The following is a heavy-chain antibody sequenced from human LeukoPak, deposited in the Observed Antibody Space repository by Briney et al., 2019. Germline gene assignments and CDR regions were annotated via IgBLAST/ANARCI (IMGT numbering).Heavy chain of an antibody. Sequence: ASVKVSFKASGGTFSSYAISWVRQAPGQGLEWMGRIIPILGIANYAQKFQGRVTITADKSTSTAYMELSSLRSEDTAVYYCATETTAGTLDYWGQGTLVTVSS. CDR3: ATETTAGTLDY. CDR1: GGTFSSYA. V-gene: IGHV1-69*04. J-gene: IGHJ4*02. D-gene: IGHD6-13*01. CDR2: IIPILGIA.